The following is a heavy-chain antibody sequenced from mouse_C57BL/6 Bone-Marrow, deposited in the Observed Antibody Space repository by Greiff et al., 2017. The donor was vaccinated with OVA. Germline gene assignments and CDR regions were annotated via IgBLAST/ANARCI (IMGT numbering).Heavy chain of an antibody. CDR3: ARKRAMDY. CDR1: GFTFSSYG. CDR2: ISSGGRYT. J-gene: IGHJ4*01. Sequence: EVKLMESGGDLVKPGGSLKLSCAASGFTFSSYGMSWVRQTPDKRLEWVATISSGGRYTYYPDSVKGRFTISRDNAKNTLYLQMSSLKSEDTAMYYCARKRAMDYWGQGTSVTVSS. V-gene: IGHV5-6*01.